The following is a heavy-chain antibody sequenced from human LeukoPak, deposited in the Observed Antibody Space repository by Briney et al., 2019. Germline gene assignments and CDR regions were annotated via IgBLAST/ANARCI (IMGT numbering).Heavy chain of an antibody. D-gene: IGHD2-2*01. J-gene: IGHJ6*02. CDR3: AKESSSTSYGGLGV. V-gene: IGHV3-23*01. CDR1: RFTFSSYA. Sequence: PGGSLRLSCVASRFTFSSYAMSWVRQAPGKGLGWVSTISGSGGSTFYPDSVKGRFTISRDNSKSTSYLQMNSLRAEDTAVYHCAKESSSTSYGGLGVWGQGTMVTVS. CDR2: ISGSGGST.